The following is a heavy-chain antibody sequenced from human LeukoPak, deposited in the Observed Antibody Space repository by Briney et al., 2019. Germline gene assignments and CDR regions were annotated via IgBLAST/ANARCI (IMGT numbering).Heavy chain of an antibody. CDR1: GYTFTGYY. CDR3: ARRAYCTIGVCYTGGVDY. V-gene: IGHV1-2*02. D-gene: IGHD2-8*01. Sequence: GASVKVSCKASGYTFTGYYMHWVRQAPGQGLEWMGWINPNIGGTNYAQKFQGRVTMTRDTSISTAYMELSRLRADDTAVYYCARRAYCTIGVCYTGGVDYWGQGTLASVST. J-gene: IGHJ4*02. CDR2: INPNIGGT.